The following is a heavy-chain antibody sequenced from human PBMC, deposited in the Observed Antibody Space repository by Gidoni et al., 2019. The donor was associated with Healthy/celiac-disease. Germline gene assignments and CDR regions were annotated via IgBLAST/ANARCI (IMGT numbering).Heavy chain of an antibody. CDR3: AREPHYSGSYSWFDP. Sequence: QVQLQESGPGLQVKPSATLSLTCAVSGYSISSGYYWGWIRQPPGKGLELIGSIYHSGSTYYNPSLKSRVTISVDTSKNQFSLKLSSVTAADTAVYYCAREPHYSGSYSWFDPWGQGTLVTVSS. CDR1: GYSISSGYY. V-gene: IGHV4-38-2*02. D-gene: IGHD1-26*01. J-gene: IGHJ5*02. CDR2: IYHSGST.